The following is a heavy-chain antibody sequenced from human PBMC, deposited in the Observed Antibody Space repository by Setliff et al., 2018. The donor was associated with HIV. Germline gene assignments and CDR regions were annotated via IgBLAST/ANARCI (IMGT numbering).Heavy chain of an antibody. CDR3: AREGELRRIDS. J-gene: IGHJ4*03. CDR1: GYSISDGYY. D-gene: IGHD1-1*01. V-gene: IGHV4-38-2*02. CDR2: IHHNGSA. Sequence: SETLSLTCAVSGYSISDGYYWGWIRQPPGKGPEWIGSIHHNGSAHFNPSLKSRVTISGDTSKNQFSLKLSSGTAAGTAVYYCAREGELRRIDSRGPGTMVTVSS.